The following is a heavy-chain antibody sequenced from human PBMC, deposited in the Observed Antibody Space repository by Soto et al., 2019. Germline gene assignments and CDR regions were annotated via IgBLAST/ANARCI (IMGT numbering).Heavy chain of an antibody. CDR1: GGTFSSDA. J-gene: IGHJ6*02. V-gene: IGHV1-69*01. CDR3: HSSGRLYGMDV. Sequence: QVQLVQSGAEVKQPGSSVKVSCKASGGTFSSDAISWLRQAPGQGLEWMGGIIPIFGTANYAQKFQGRVTITADESTSTAYMELSSLRSEDTAVDYCHSSGRLYGMDVWGQGTTVTVSS. CDR2: IIPIFGTA. D-gene: IGHD3-10*01.